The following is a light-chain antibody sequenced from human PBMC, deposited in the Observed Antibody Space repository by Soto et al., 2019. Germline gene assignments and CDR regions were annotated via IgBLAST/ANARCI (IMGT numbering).Light chain of an antibody. J-gene: IGKJ4*01. Sequence: ENVLTQSPGTLSLSPGDRASLSCRASQSVSNNYVAWHQQRPGQAPRLLIFGASNRATGVPDRFTGSASGADFTLTISRLQPEDFALYFCQQYASSPVTFGGGTKLEI. CDR3: QQYASSPVT. CDR2: GAS. V-gene: IGKV3-20*01. CDR1: QSVSNNY.